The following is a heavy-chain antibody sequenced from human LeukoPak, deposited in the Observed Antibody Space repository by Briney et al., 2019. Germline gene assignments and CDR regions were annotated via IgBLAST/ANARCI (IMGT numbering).Heavy chain of an antibody. V-gene: IGHV1-18*01. D-gene: IGHD6-6*01. Sequence: ASVKVSRKASGYTFTSYGISWVRQAPGQGLEWMGWISAYNGNTNYAQKLQGRVTMTTDTSTSTAYMELRSLRSDDTAVYYCAKQSSIAARLDYWGQGTLVTVSS. CDR2: ISAYNGNT. CDR1: GYTFTSYG. CDR3: AKQSSIAARLDY. J-gene: IGHJ4*02.